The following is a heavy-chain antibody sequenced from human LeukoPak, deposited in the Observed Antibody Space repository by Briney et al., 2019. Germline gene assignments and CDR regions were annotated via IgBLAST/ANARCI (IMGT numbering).Heavy chain of an antibody. Sequence: PGGSLRLSCAASGFTFSSYGMHWVRQAPGKGLEWVSYISSSSSTIYCADSVKGRFTISRDNAKNSLYLQMNSLRAEDTAVYYCAREIYTTVAEFDYWGQGTLVTVSS. V-gene: IGHV3-48*01. J-gene: IGHJ4*02. CDR2: ISSSSSTI. CDR3: AREIYTTVAEFDY. D-gene: IGHD4-17*01. CDR1: GFTFSSYG.